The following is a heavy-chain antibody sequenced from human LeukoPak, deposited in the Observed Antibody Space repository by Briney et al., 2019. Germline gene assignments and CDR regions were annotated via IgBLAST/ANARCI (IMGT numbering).Heavy chain of an antibody. V-gene: IGHV3-7*03. D-gene: IGHD3-10*01. CDR1: GFTFSSYW. CDR2: IKQDGSEK. Sequence: PGGSLRPSCAASGFTFSSYWMSWVRQAPGKGLEWVANIKQDGSEKYYVDSVKGRFTISRDNAKNSLYLQMNSLRAEDTAVYYCARKARWFGELSDPHYYYGMDVWGKGTTVTVSS. CDR3: ARKARWFGELSDPHYYYGMDV. J-gene: IGHJ6*04.